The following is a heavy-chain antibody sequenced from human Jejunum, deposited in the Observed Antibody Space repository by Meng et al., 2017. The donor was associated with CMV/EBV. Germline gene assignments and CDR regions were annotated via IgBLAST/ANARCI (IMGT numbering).Heavy chain of an antibody. CDR3: ARDRHYDDLNGHYRYFES. Sequence: GSITNYSWSWIPQFPGKGLELLGYVSYPGTNDHPSLQGRVTVSMDTSKNQFSLKLSSVTAADTAIYYCARDRHYDDLNGHYRYFESWGQGTLVTVSS. D-gene: IGHD3-16*01. V-gene: IGHV4-59*01. CDR1: GSITNYS. J-gene: IGHJ4*02. CDR2: VSYPGT.